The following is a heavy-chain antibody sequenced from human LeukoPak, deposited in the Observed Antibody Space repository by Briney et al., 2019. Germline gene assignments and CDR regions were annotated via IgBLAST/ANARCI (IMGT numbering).Heavy chain of an antibody. CDR3: ARCPLGGYSGYDPIDLDY. Sequence: GASVKVSCKASGGTFSSYAISWVRQAPGQGLVWMGRIIPILGIANYAQKFQGRVTITADKSTSTAYMELSSLRSEDTAVYYCARCPLGGYSGYDPIDLDYWGQGTLVTVSS. J-gene: IGHJ4*02. D-gene: IGHD5-12*01. CDR2: IIPILGIA. V-gene: IGHV1-69*04. CDR1: GGTFSSYA.